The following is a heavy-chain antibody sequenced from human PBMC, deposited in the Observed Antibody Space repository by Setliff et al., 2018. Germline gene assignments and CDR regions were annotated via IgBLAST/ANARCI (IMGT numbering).Heavy chain of an antibody. CDR3: ARESVEMTTSTRSGFDY. Sequence: GASVKVSCKASGYTLTKYYMHWVRQAPGQGLEWMGIINPSGGLTRYAQKFQGRVTMTRDTSTSTVYMEVSRLRSEDTAVYHCARESVEMTTSTRSGFDYWGQGTLVTVSS. J-gene: IGHJ4*02. D-gene: IGHD4-17*01. V-gene: IGHV1-46*01. CDR2: INPSGGLT. CDR1: GYTLTKYY.